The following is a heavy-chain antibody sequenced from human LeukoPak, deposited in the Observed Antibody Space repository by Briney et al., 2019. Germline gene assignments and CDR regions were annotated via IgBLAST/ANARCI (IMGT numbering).Heavy chain of an antibody. CDR1: GFTFSNYA. Sequence: QSGGSLRLSCAASGFTFSNYAMSWVRQAPGKGLEWVSGISGSGGSTYYADSVKGRFTISRDNSKNTLYLQMNSLRAEDTAVYYCAKLTLRYYDWLSEFEYWGQGTLVTVSS. CDR2: ISGSGGST. CDR3: AKLTLRYYDWLSEFEY. V-gene: IGHV3-23*01. D-gene: IGHD3-9*01. J-gene: IGHJ4*02.